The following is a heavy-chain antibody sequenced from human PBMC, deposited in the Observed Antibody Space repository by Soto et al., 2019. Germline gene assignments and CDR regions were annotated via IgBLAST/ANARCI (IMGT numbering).Heavy chain of an antibody. Sequence: PSETLSLTCTVSGGPISSSSYYWGWIRQPPGKGLEWIGSIYYSGITYYNPSLKSRVTISVDTSKNQFSLKLSSVTAADTDVYYCARSPSLVGATVFDYWGQGTLVTVSS. CDR2: IYYSGIT. V-gene: IGHV4-39*01. CDR3: ARSPSLVGATVFDY. J-gene: IGHJ4*02. D-gene: IGHD1-26*01. CDR1: GGPISSSSYY.